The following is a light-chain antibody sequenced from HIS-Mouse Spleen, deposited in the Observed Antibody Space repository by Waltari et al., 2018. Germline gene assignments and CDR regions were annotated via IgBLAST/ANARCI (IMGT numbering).Light chain of an antibody. Sequence: QSVLTQPPSASGTPGQRVTIPCSGRSPNIGSNYLSWYQQLPGTAPKLLIYRNNQRPSGVPDRFSGSKSGTSASLAISGLRSEDEADYYCAAWDDSLSGPWVFGGGTKLTVL. CDR3: AAWDDSLSGPWV. CDR1: SPNIGSNY. J-gene: IGLJ3*02. CDR2: RNN. V-gene: IGLV1-47*01.